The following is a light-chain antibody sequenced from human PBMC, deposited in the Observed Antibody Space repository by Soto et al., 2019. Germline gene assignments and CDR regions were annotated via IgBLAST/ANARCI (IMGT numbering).Light chain of an antibody. J-gene: IGLJ3*02. V-gene: IGLV1-47*01. CDR1: SSNIETNY. CDR3: AAWDRSLGAWV. CDR2: RNN. Sequence: QSVLTQPPSASGTPGQRVTISCSGSSSNIETNYVYWYQQLPGTAPKVLIYRNNQRPSRVPDRFSASQSATSASLAISRLRSEDVADYYCAAWDRSLGAWVFGGGTKVTAL.